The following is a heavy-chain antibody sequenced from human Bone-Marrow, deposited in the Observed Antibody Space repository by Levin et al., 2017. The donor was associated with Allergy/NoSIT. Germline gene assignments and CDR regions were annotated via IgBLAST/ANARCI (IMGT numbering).Heavy chain of an antibody. V-gene: IGHV3-72*01. Sequence: PGGSLRLSCAASGFTFSDHYMDWARQAPGKGLEWVGRIRNKANRYTTEYAASVKGRFTISREDSKNSLYLQMNSLETEDTAIYYCTRVLIGGERQFDSDYWGQGTLVTVSS. CDR2: IRNKANRYTT. CDR3: TRVLIGGERQFDSDY. CDR1: GFTFSDHY. D-gene: IGHD2-8*01. J-gene: IGHJ4*02.